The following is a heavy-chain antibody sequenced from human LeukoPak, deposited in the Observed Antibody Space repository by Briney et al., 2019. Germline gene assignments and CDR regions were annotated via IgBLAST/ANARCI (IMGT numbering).Heavy chain of an antibody. J-gene: IGHJ4*02. D-gene: IGHD5-18*01. CDR3: AKDRGYSYGISEY. CDR2: ISETGRST. Sequence: GGSLRLSCVASGFTFSTFAMNWVRQAPGKGLEWVSTISETGRSTYYTDSVKGQFTISRDNSKNTLYLQMNSLRAEDTAVYYCAKDRGYSYGISEYWGQGTLVTVSS. V-gene: IGHV3-23*01. CDR1: GFTFSTFA.